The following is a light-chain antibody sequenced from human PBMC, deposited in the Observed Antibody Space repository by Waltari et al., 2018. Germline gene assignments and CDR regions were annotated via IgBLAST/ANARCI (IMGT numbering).Light chain of an antibody. CDR2: DVS. CDR1: SSDVGGYIY. CDR3: SSYTTSSTLV. Sequence: QSALTQPASVSGSPGQSITFSCTGTSSDVGGYIYVSWYQQHPGKAPKLMIYDVSKRPSGVSNRFSGSKSGNTASLTISGLQAEDEAEYYCSSYTTSSTLVFGGGTKLTVL. V-gene: IGLV2-14*01. J-gene: IGLJ3*02.